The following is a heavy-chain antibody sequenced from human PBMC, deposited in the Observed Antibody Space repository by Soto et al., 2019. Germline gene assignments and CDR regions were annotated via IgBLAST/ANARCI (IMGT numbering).Heavy chain of an antibody. CDR2: IYYSGST. CDR1: GGSISSGGYY. J-gene: IGHJ4*02. D-gene: IGHD3-16*01. CDR3: ARSPYVWGSYY. Sequence: PSETLSLTCTVSGGSISSGGYYWSWIRQHPGKGLEWIGYIYYSGSTYYNPSLKSRVTISVDTSKNQFSLKLSSVTAADTAVYYCARSPYVWGSYYWGQGTLGTVSS. V-gene: IGHV4-31*03.